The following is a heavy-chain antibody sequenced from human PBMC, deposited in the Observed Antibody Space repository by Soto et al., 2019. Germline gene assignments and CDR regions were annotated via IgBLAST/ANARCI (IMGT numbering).Heavy chain of an antibody. CDR1: GGSISIGGYS. J-gene: IGHJ4*02. CDR2: IYHSGST. V-gene: IGHV4-30-2*01. D-gene: IGHD6-6*01. CDR3: ARVRARGYYFDY. Sequence: SETLSLTCAVSGGSISIGGYSWSCIRQPPGKGLEWIGYIYHSGSTYYNPSLKSRVTISVDRSKNQFSLKLSSVTAADTAVYYCARVRARGYYFDYWGQGTLVTVSS.